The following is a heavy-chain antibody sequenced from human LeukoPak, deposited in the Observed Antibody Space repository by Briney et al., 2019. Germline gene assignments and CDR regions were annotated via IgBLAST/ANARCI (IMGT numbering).Heavy chain of an antibody. D-gene: IGHD2-2*03. CDR1: GFTFSNAW. V-gene: IGHV3-15*01. CDR2: IKSKTDGGTT. Sequence: GGSLRLSCAASGFTFSNAWMSWVRQAPGKGLEWVGRIKSKTDGGTTDYAAPVKGRFTISRDDSKNTLYLQMNSLKTEDTAVYHCTTDGYCSSTSCYEYFDYWGQGTLVTVSS. CDR3: TTDGYCSSTSCYEYFDY. J-gene: IGHJ4*02.